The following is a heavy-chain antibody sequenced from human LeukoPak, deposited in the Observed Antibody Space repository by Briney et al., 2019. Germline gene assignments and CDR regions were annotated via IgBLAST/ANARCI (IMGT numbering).Heavy chain of an antibody. Sequence: ASVKVSCKASGYTFTGYYMHWVRKAPGQGPEWMGWINPNSGDTNYVQKFQGRVTMTRDTSISTAHMEVSRLTSEDTAVYYCARAVSSSSWTDNWGQGTLVTVSS. V-gene: IGHV1-2*02. CDR2: INPNSGDT. J-gene: IGHJ4*02. D-gene: IGHD6-13*01. CDR1: GYTFTGYY. CDR3: ARAVSSSSWTDN.